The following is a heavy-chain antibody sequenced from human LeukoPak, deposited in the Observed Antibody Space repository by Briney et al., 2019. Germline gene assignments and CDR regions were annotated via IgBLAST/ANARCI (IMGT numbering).Heavy chain of an antibody. CDR1: GYSFTSYW. CDR2: IYPGDSDT. D-gene: IGHD3-10*01. CDR3: ARCLPANYYYGSGPPGCLFDY. Sequence: GESLKISCKGSGYSFTSYWIGWVRQMPGKGLEWMGIIYPGDSDTRYSPSFQGQVTISADKSISTAYQQWSSLKASDTAMYYCARCLPANYYYGSGPPGCLFDYWGQGTLVTVSS. V-gene: IGHV5-51*01. J-gene: IGHJ4*02.